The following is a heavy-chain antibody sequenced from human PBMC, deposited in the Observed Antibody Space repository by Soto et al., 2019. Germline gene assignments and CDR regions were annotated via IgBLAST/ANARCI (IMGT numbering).Heavy chain of an antibody. D-gene: IGHD4-17*01. Sequence: SEALSVTCTVSGGFISRSSYYWVWIRQPPGKGLEWIGSIYYSGSTYYNPSLKSRVTISVDTSKNQFSLKLSSVTAADTAVYYCARETYGDYVGYFDPWGQGTLVTVS. CDR3: ARETYGDYVGYFDP. V-gene: IGHV4-39*02. CDR2: IYYSGST. CDR1: GGFISRSSYY. J-gene: IGHJ5*02.